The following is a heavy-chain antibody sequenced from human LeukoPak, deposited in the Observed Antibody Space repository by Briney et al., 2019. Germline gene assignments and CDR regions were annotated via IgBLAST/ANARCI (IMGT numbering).Heavy chain of an antibody. J-gene: IGHJ5*02. Sequence: WASVKVSCKASGYTFTNYYMHWVRQAPGQGLEWMGIINPRGGSTSYAQKFQGRVTMTRDTSTNTVYMDLSSLRSEDTAVYYCARDSSGWYWFDPWGQGTLVIVSS. D-gene: IGHD6-19*01. CDR3: ARDSSGWYWFDP. CDR1: GYTFTNYY. CDR2: INPRGGST. V-gene: IGHV1-46*01.